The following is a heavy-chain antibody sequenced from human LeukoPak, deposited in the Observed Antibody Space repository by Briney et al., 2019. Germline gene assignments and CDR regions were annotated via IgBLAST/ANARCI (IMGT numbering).Heavy chain of an antibody. J-gene: IGHJ6*02. CDR1: GFTFDDYA. Sequence: GGSLRLSCAASGFTFDDYAMHWVRQAPGKGLEWVSGISWNSGSIGYADSVKGRFTISRDNAKNSLYLQMNSLRAEDTAVYYCARLSYYYGMDVWGQGTTVTVSS. CDR3: ARLSYYYGMDV. V-gene: IGHV3-9*01. D-gene: IGHD2-21*02. CDR2: ISWNSGSI.